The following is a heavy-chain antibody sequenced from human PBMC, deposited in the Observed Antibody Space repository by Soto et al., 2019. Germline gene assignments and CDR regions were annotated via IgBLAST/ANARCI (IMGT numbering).Heavy chain of an antibody. J-gene: IGHJ4*02. CDR2: IYYSGST. D-gene: IGHD4-17*01. Sequence: SETLSLTCTVSGGSISSGGYYWSWIRQHPGKGLEWIGYIYYSGSTYYNPSLKSRVTISVDTSKNQFSLKLSSVTAADTAVYYCARDDYGDYYFDYWGQGTLVTVSS. V-gene: IGHV4-31*03. CDR1: GGSISSGGYY. CDR3: ARDDYGDYYFDY.